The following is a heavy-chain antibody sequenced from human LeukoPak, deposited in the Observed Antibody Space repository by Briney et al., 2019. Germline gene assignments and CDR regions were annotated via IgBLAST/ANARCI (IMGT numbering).Heavy chain of an antibody. CDR3: ARGGSSWYTYYYYYMDV. Sequence: PGGSLRLSCAASGFTFSSYEMNWVRQAPGKGLEWVSYISSSGSTIYYADSVKGRFTISRDNAKNSLYLQMNSLRAEDTAVYYCARGGSSWYTYYYYYMDVWGKGTTVTISS. CDR2: ISSSGSTI. D-gene: IGHD6-13*01. V-gene: IGHV3-48*03. CDR1: GFTFSSYE. J-gene: IGHJ6*03.